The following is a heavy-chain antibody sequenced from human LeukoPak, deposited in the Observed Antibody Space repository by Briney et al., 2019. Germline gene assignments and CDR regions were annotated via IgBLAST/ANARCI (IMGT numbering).Heavy chain of an antibody. Sequence: GGSLRLSCAASGFTFSSYWMHWVRQAPGKGLVWVSRINSDGSSTSYADSVKGRFTISRDNAKNTLYLQMNSLRAEDTAVYYCARQPRVTSYYDSSGRNTGGGSDYWGQGTLVTVSS. V-gene: IGHV3-74*01. CDR1: GFTFSSYW. J-gene: IGHJ4*02. CDR3: ARQPRVTSYYDSSGRNTGGGSDY. D-gene: IGHD3-22*01. CDR2: INSDGSST.